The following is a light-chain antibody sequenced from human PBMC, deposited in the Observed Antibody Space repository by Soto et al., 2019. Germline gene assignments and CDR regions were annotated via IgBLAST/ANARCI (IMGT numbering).Light chain of an antibody. CDR3: QQSNSSPPT. Sequence: DIQMTQSPSALSASVGDRVTITCRASQSITKYLNWYQHKPGQAPNLLIYAASTLQAGVPSRFRGSGSGTDFTLTISSLQPEDFATYFCQQSNSSPPTFGGGTKVDIK. V-gene: IGKV1-39*01. J-gene: IGKJ4*01. CDR2: AAS. CDR1: QSITKY.